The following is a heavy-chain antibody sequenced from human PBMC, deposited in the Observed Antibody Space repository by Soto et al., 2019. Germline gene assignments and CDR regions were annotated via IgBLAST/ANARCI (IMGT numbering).Heavy chain of an antibody. D-gene: IGHD3-10*01. CDR2: INPSGGRT. CDR3: ARDGCITATCAGGGNWFDP. CDR1: GYTFSGYY. V-gene: IGHV1-46*01. Sequence: QVQLVQSGAEVKKPGASVKVSCKASGYTFSGYYMHWVRQAPGQGLEWMGIINPSGGRTSYAQKFQGRVTMTRDKPTSTVYMELSSLRSDDTAVYYCARDGCITATCAGGGNWFDPWGQGTPVTVSS. J-gene: IGHJ5*02.